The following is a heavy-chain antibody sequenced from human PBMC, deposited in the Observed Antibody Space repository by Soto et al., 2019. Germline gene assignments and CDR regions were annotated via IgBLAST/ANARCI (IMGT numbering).Heavy chain of an antibody. V-gene: IGHV1-46*01. CDR3: ARTFVRTQYYYYYGMDV. CDR2: INPSGGST. D-gene: IGHD6-6*01. J-gene: IGHJ6*02. Sequence: GASVKVSCKASGYTFTSYYMHWVRQAPGQGLEWMGIINPSGGSTSYAQKFQGRVTMTRDTSTSTVYMELSSQRSEDTAVYYCARTFVRTQYYYYYGMDVWGQGTTVTVSS. CDR1: GYTFTSYY.